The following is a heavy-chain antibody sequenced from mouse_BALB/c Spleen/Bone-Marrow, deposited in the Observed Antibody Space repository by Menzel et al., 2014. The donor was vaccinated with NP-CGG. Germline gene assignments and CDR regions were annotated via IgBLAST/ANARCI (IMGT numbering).Heavy chain of an antibody. CDR3: ASLTYYAMDY. Sequence: EVKLMESGGGLVQPGGSRKLSCAASGFTFSSFGMHWVRQAPEKGLEWVAYISSGSSTIYYADTVKGRFTISRDNPKNTLFLQMTSLRSEDTAMYYCASLTYYAMDYWGQGTSDSVSS. CDR1: GFTFSSFG. J-gene: IGHJ4*01. V-gene: IGHV5-17*02. CDR2: ISSGSSTI.